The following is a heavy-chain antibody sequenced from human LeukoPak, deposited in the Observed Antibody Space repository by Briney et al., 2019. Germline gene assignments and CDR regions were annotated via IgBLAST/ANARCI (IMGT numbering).Heavy chain of an antibody. Sequence: GGSLRLSCAASGFTFGSYAMSWVRQAPGKGLEWVSAISGSGGSTYYADSVKGRFTISRDNSKNTLYLQMNSLRAEDTAVYYCAKDGRSIAAAGRADYWGQGTLVTVSS. CDR2: ISGSGGST. CDR1: GFTFGSYA. J-gene: IGHJ4*02. D-gene: IGHD6-13*01. V-gene: IGHV3-23*01. CDR3: AKDGRSIAAAGRADY.